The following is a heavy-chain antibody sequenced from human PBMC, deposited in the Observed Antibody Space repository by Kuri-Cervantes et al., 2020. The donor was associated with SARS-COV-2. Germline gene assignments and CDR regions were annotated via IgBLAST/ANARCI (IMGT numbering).Heavy chain of an antibody. CDR3: ATDLLSCARWCMDV. CDR1: GYTFTGYY. J-gene: IGHJ6*03. CDR2: INPNSGGT. D-gene: IGHD2-21*01. Sequence: ASVKVSCKASGYTFTGYYMHWVRQAPGQGLEWMGWINPNSGGTNYAQKFQGRVTMTTDTSTSTAYMELRSLRSDDTAVYYCATDLLSCARWCMDVWGKGTTVTVSS. V-gene: IGHV1-2*02.